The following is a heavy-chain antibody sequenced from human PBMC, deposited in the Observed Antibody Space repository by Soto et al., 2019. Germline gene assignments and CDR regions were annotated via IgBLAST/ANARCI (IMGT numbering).Heavy chain of an antibody. CDR3: AHGRGWLSDY. J-gene: IGHJ4*02. D-gene: IGHD6-19*01. V-gene: IGHV2-5*02. Sequence: QITFKESGPTLVKPTQTLTLTCTFSGFSLSSTAVGETWIRQPPGKALESLALIYWDDDNQYSPSLKGRLTITKDTSKNQLVLTMTNMDPVDTATYYCAHGRGWLSDYWGQGTRLTVSS. CDR2: IYWDDDN. CDR1: GFSLSSTAVG.